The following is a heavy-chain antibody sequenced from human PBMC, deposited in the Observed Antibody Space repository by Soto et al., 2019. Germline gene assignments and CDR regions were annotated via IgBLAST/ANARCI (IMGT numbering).Heavy chain of an antibody. CDR2: INPNSGGT. V-gene: IGHV1-2*04. J-gene: IGHJ6*02. CDR3: ARDSAGLYYDFWGGIPKASYGMDV. CDR1: GYTFTGYY. D-gene: IGHD3-3*01. Sequence: ASVKGSCKASGYTFTGYYMPWVRQAPGQGLEWMGWINPNSGGTNYAQKFQGWVTMTRDTSISTAYMELSRLRSDDTAVYYCARDSAGLYYDFWGGIPKASYGMDVWAQGTTVTVSS.